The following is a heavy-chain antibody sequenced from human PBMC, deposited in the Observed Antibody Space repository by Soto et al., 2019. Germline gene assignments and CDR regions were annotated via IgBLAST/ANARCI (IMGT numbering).Heavy chain of an antibody. D-gene: IGHD4-17*01. CDR3: TKDTFGDRDS. V-gene: IGHV3-74*01. Sequence: PGGSQRLSSADSEFTCSHYWMHWVRQAPGKGLVWVSRINTDGTTTNYADSVKGRFNISRDNAKNTLYLQMNSLRGEDTAMYYCTKDTFGDRDSWGQGPLVTVSS. CDR2: INTDGTTT. J-gene: IGHJ4*02. CDR1: EFTCSHYW.